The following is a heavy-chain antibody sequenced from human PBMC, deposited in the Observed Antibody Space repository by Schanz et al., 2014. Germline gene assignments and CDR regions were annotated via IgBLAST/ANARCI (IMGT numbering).Heavy chain of an antibody. J-gene: IGHJ4*02. CDR1: GGTFSTYT. CDR3: ASSGAGYSSSWDFDY. D-gene: IGHD6-13*01. CDR2: IIPILGIA. V-gene: IGHV1-69*02. Sequence: QVQLVQSGAEVKGPGSSVKVSCKASGGTFSTYTISWVRQAPGQGLEWMGRIIPILGIANYAQKFQGRVTITADKSTFTAYMDVSSLRSEDTAVYYCASSGAGYSSSWDFDYWGQGTLVTVSS.